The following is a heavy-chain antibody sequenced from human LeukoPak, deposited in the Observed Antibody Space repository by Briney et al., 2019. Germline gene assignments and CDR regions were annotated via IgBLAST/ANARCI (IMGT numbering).Heavy chain of an antibody. CDR3: ARGAGSYYFAF. D-gene: IGHD1-26*01. V-gene: IGHV4-61*01. CDR2: IFDSGIT. Sequence: SETLSLTCTVSGTSVNGGNFYWTWIRQTAGKGLEWIGYIFDSGITHYNPSLKSRVTISIDTSNNQFSLKLTSVTPADTALYYCARGAGSYYFAFWGQGTLVIVSS. J-gene: IGHJ4*02. CDR1: GTSVNGGNFY.